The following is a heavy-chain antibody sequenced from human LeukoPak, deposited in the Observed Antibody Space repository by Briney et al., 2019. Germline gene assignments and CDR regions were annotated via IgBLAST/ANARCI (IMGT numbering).Heavy chain of an antibody. D-gene: IGHD6-19*01. CDR1: GFPFSSYA. V-gene: IGHV3-48*03. J-gene: IGHJ4*02. Sequence: GGSLRLSCEASGFPFSSYAMTWVRQAPGKGLEWVSYISSGGSTVHYADSVKGRFTISRDNTKNSLYPQMNSLRAEDTAVYYCARIPGSSGWNYYFDYWGQGTLVTVSS. CDR3: ARIPGSSGWNYYFDY. CDR2: ISSGGSTV.